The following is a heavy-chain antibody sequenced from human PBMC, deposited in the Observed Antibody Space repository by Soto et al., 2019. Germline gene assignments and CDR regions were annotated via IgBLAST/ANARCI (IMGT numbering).Heavy chain of an antibody. CDR1: GFTFSSYG. J-gene: IGHJ6*03. CDR3: AKEGGYCSGGSCYLYYMDV. D-gene: IGHD2-15*01. V-gene: IGHV3-30*18. Sequence: GGSLRLSCAASGFTFSSYGMHWVRQAPGKGLEWVAVISYDGSNKYYADSVKGRFTISRDNSKNKLYLQMNSLRAEDTAVYYCAKEGGYCSGGSCYLYYMDVWGKGTTVTVSS. CDR2: ISYDGSNK.